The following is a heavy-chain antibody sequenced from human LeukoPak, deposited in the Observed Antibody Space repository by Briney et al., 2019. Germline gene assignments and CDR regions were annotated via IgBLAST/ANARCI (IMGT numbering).Heavy chain of an antibody. D-gene: IGHD3-16*01. CDR3: ARGSAFGGAYYYYYMDV. J-gene: IGHJ6*03. Sequence: GGSLRLSCAASGFTFSDYYMSWIRQAPGTGLEWLSFISSRDETVHYTDSVKGRFTISRDNAKNSLYLQMNSLRAEDTAVYYCARGSAFGGAYYYYYMDVWGKGTTVTLSS. CDR1: GFTFSDYY. CDR2: ISSRDETV. V-gene: IGHV3-11*01.